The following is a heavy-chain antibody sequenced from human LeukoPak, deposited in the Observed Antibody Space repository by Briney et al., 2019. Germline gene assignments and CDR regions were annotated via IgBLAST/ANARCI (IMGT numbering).Heavy chain of an antibody. CDR3: AVLRYFDGGDWFDP. J-gene: IGHJ5*02. V-gene: IGHV1-8*02. CDR1: GYTFTSYY. CDR2: MNPNSGNT. Sequence: ASVKVSCKASGYTFTSYYMHWVRQATGQGLEWMGWMNPNSGNTGYAQKFQGRVTMTRNTSISTAYMELSSLRSEDTAVYYCAVLRYFDGGDWFDPWGQGTLVTVSS. D-gene: IGHD3-9*01.